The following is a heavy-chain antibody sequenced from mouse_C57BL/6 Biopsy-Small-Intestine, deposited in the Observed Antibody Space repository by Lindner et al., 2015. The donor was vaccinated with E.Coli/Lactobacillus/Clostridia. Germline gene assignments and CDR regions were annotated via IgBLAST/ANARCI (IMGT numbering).Heavy chain of an antibody. CDR2: INPYNGGT. D-gene: IGHD3-2*02. CDR3: ARGGQLSPAWFAY. J-gene: IGHJ3*01. Sequence: VQLQESGPELVKPGASVKISCKASGYSFTDYNMNWVKQSHGKSLEWIGVINPYNGGTSYNQKFKGKATLTVDKSSSTAYMELNSLTSEDSAVYYCARGGQLSPAWFAYWGQGTLVTVSA. CDR1: GYSFTDYN. V-gene: IGHV1-19*01.